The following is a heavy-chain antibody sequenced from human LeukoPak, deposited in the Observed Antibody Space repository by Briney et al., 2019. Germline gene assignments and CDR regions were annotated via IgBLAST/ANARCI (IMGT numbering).Heavy chain of an antibody. J-gene: IGHJ6*03. V-gene: IGHV3-48*01. CDR3: ARVVPVHEYYNSYMDV. CDR2: LTRGSSNI. Sequence: PGGSLRLSCEASGFPFMTYAMNWIRQSPGKGLEWVAFLTRGSSNIQYAESVKGRFTISRVNGKDSLFLQMNSLRAEDTAVYYCARVVPVHEYYNSYMDVWGKGTTVTVSS. CDR1: GFPFMTYA. D-gene: IGHD1-1*01.